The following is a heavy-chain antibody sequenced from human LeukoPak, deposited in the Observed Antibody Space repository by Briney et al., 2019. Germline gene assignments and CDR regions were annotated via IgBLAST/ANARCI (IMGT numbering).Heavy chain of an antibody. CDR1: GLTFSSYA. CDR2: IYYSGST. J-gene: IGHJ5*02. D-gene: IGHD6-19*01. Sequence: GSLRLSCAASGLTFSSYAMSWVRQAPGKGLEWIGYIYYSGSTNYNPSLKSRVTISVDTSKNQFSLKLSSVTAADTAVYYCARYVAVAENWFDPWGQGTLVTVSS. CDR3: ARYVAVAENWFDP. V-gene: IGHV4-59*01.